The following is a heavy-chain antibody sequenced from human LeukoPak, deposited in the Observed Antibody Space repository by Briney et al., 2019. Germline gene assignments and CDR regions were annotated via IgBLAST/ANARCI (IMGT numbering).Heavy chain of an antibody. CDR3: ARDQEGFDY. Sequence: ASVKVSCKASGYTFTRNYIHWVRQAPGQGLEWMGMIYPMDGSTSYAQKLQGRVTVTRDTSTSTVHRELSGLISEDTTVYYCARDQEGFDYWGQGTLVTVSS. CDR2: IYPMDGST. V-gene: IGHV1-46*01. CDR1: GYTFTRNY. J-gene: IGHJ4*02.